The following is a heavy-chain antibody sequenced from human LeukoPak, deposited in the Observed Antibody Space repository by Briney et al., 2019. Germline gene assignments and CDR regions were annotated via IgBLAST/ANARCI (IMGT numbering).Heavy chain of an antibody. CDR1: GFTFSSYA. Sequence: GGSLRLSCAASGFTFSSYAMSRVRQAPGKGLEWVSSLSGSGGSPNYANSVKGRFTISRDNSKNTLYLQMNSLRAEDMAVYYCANALGGGNTWYYFDCWGQGTLVTVSS. CDR3: ANALGGGNTWYYFDC. J-gene: IGHJ4*02. CDR2: LSGSGGSP. D-gene: IGHD6-13*01. V-gene: IGHV3-23*01.